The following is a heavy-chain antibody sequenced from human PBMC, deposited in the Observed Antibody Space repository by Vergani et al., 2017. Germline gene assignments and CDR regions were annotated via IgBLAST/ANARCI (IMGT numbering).Heavy chain of an antibody. D-gene: IGHD4-11*01. V-gene: IGHV1-24*01. CDR3: ATTGGYGNYNLDY. Sequence: QVQLLQSGAEVKKPGASVKVSCKVSGYTLSELSMHWVRQAPGKGLEWVGGFDPEDGETNYAQKFQGRVTMTEDTSTDTDYMERSSLRAEDTAVYYCATTGGYGNYNLDYWGQGTLVTVSS. CDR2: FDPEDGET. CDR1: GYTLSELS. J-gene: IGHJ4*02.